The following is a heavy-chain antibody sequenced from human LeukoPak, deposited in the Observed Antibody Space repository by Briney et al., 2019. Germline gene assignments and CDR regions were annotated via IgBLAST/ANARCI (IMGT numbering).Heavy chain of an antibody. D-gene: IGHD3-10*01. V-gene: IGHV3-66*01. CDR3: ARGGDSLHY. CDR1: GFTVSSNF. CDR2: IYSGGST. J-gene: IGHJ4*02. Sequence: GGSLRLSCAASGFTVSSNFMTWVRQAPGKGLEWVSVIYSGGSTYYADSVKDRFTISRDNSKNMLCLQMNSLRAEDTAVYYCARGGDSLHYWGQGTLVTVSS.